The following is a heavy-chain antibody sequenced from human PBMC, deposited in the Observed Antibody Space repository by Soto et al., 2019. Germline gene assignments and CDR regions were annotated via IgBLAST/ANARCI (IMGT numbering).Heavy chain of an antibody. CDR2: ISSDGST. D-gene: IGHD3-3*01. Sequence: EVQLVESGGGSVQPGGSLRLSCAASGFTVSRIFMTWVRQAPGKGLQWVAVISSDGSTYYADSVKGRFTISRDNSKNTLYLEMNSLRAEDTAVYYCARDTFGGAYDFLHGGQGTLVTVSS. CDR1: GFTVSRIF. J-gene: IGHJ4*02. V-gene: IGHV3-66*01. CDR3: ARDTFGGAYDFLH.